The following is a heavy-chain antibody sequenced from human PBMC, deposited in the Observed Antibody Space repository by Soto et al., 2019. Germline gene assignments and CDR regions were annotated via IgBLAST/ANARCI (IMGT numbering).Heavy chain of an antibody. Sequence: GGSLRLSCAASGFTFSNAWMSWVRQAPGKGLEWVGRIKSKTDGETTDYAAPVKGRFTISRDDSNNTLYLQMNSLKTEYTAVYYCTTRPTYYYDSSGYYAFDIWGQGTMVTVSS. D-gene: IGHD3-22*01. V-gene: IGHV3-15*01. CDR3: TTRPTYYYDSSGYYAFDI. CDR1: GFTFSNAW. CDR2: IKSKTDGETT. J-gene: IGHJ3*02.